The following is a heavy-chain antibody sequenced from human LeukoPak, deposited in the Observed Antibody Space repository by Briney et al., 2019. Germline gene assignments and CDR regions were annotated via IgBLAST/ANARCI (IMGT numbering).Heavy chain of an antibody. V-gene: IGHV1-24*01. Sequence: ASVKVSCKVSGYTLTELSIHWVRQAPGKGLEWMGGEDGGPIYAQKFQGRVTMTEDTSTDTAYMDVSSLRSADTAVYYWVSIDPDSWGQGTLVTVSS. CDR3: VSIDPDS. CDR2: EDGGP. D-gene: IGHD3-16*02. CDR1: GYTLTELS. J-gene: IGHJ4*02.